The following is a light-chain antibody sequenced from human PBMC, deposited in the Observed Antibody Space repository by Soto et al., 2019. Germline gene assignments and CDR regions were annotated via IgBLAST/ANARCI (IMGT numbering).Light chain of an antibody. J-gene: IGKJ1*01. V-gene: IGKV1-8*01. CDR3: QHYYSYPVT. CDR1: QGISSY. Sequence: AIRMTQSPSSFSASTGERVTITCRASQGISSYLAWYQQKPGKAPKLLIYAASTLQSGVPSRFSGSGSGTDFTLTISCLQSEDFATYYCQHYYSYPVTFGQGTKVEIK. CDR2: AAS.